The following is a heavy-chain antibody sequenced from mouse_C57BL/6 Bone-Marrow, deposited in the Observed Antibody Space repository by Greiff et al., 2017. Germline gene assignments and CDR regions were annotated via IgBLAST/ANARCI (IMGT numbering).Heavy chain of an antibody. D-gene: IGHD4-1*01. CDR1: GFSLTSYG. Sequence: VKVEESGPGLVAPSQSLSITCTVSGFSLTSYGVDWVRQSPGKGLEWLGVIWGVGSTNYNSALKSRLSISKDNSKSQVFLKMNSLQTDDTAMYYCASDLGRGFAYWGQGTLVTVSA. J-gene: IGHJ3*01. V-gene: IGHV2-6*01. CDR2: IWGVGST. CDR3: ASDLGRGFAY.